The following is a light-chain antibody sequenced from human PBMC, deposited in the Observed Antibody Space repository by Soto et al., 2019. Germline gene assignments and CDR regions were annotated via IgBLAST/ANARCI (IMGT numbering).Light chain of an antibody. CDR2: GAS. Sequence: EIVLTQSPATLSLSPGERATLSCRASQSVSSYLAWYHQKPGQAPRLLIYGASTRATGIPARFTGSGSGTEFILTITSLQSEDSAVYYCQEYNTWPWTFGQGTKVDIK. CDR1: QSVSSY. J-gene: IGKJ1*01. V-gene: IGKV3-15*01. CDR3: QEYNTWPWT.